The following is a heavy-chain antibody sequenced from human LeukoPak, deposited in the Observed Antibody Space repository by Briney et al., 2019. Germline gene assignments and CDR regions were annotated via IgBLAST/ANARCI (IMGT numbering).Heavy chain of an antibody. V-gene: IGHV1-2*02. J-gene: IGHJ6*03. CDR1: GYTFTGYY. CDR2: INPNSGGA. D-gene: IGHD2-2*01. Sequence: ASVKVSCKASGYTFTGYYMHWVRQAPGQGLEWMGWINPNSGGANYAQKFQGRVTMTRDTSISTAYMELSRLRSDDTAVYYCSRSRYCSSTSCRNYYYYYHMDVWGKGTTVTVSS. CDR3: SRSRYCSSTSCRNYYYYYHMDV.